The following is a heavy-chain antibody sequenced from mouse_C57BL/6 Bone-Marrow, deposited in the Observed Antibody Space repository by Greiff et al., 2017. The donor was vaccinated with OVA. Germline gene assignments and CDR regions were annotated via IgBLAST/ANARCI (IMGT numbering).Heavy chain of an antibody. J-gene: IGHJ3*01. D-gene: IGHD3-2*02. CDR3: ARSAQATFWFAY. CDR2: LYPGDGDT. V-gene: IGHV1-82*01. CDR1: GYAFSSSW. Sequence: QVQLKQSGPELVKPGASVKISCKASGYAFSSSWMNWVKQRPGKGLEWIGRLYPGDGDTNYNGKFKGKATLTADKSSSTAYMQLSSLTSEDSAVYFCARSAQATFWFAYWGQGTLVTVSA.